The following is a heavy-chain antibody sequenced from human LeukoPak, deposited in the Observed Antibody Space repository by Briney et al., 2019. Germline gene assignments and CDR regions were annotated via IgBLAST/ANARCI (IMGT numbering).Heavy chain of an antibody. D-gene: IGHD4-11*01. CDR2: ISDSGGST. CDR3: AKDWALYRLFDY. V-gene: IGHV3-23*01. J-gene: IGHJ4*02. Sequence: GGSLRLSCAASGFTFSSNAMSWVRQAPGKGLEWVSGISDSGGSTYYADSVKGRFTISRDSSKNTLYLQMNSLRAEDTAVYFCAKDWALYRLFDYWGQGTLVTVSS. CDR1: GFTFSSNA.